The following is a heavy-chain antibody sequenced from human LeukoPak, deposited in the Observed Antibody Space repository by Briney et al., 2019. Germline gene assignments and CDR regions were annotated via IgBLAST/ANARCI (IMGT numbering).Heavy chain of an antibody. CDR2: INQDESER. V-gene: IGHV3-7*01. J-gene: IGHJ2*01. Sequence: RGGSLRLSCAASEFTFTNYWVHWVRQAPGKGLDWVANINQDESERYYVGSVKGRFTISRDPDRNSVYLQMNSLRAEDTAIYYCAKDEADHYWYFDLWGRGTLVTVSS. CDR3: AKDEADHYWYFDL. CDR1: EFTFTNYW.